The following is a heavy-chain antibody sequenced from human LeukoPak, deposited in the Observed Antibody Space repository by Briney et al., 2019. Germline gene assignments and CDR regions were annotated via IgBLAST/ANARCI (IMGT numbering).Heavy chain of an antibody. D-gene: IGHD6-19*01. V-gene: IGHV1-69*13. J-gene: IGHJ4*02. CDR2: IIPIFGTA. CDR3: ARDARPRIAVAATGDF. Sequence: SVKVSCKASGGTFSSYAISWVRQAPGQGLEWMGGIIPIFGTANYAQKFQGRVTITADESTSTAYMELSSLRSDDTAVYYCARDARPRIAVAATGDFWGQGTLVIVSS. CDR1: GGTFSSYA.